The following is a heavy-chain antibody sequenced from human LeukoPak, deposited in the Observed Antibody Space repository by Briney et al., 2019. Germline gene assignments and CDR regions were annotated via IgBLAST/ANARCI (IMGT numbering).Heavy chain of an antibody. CDR3: ARIYGSGSYVVYYYYYMDV. Sequence: PGGSLRLSCAASGFTFSSYGMHWVRQAPGKGLEWVAFIRCDGSNKYYADSVKGRFTISRDNSKNTLYLQMNSLRAEDTAVYYCARIYGSGSYVVYYYYYMDVWGKGTTVTVSS. CDR2: IRCDGSNK. J-gene: IGHJ6*03. V-gene: IGHV3-30*02. D-gene: IGHD3-10*01. CDR1: GFTFSSYG.